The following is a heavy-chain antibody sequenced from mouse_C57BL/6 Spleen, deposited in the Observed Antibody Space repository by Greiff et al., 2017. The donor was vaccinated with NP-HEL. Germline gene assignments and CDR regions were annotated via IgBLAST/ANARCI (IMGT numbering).Heavy chain of an antibody. CDR2: IHPNSGST. CDR3: ARELGFYYAMDY. Sequence: QVQLKQPGAELVKPGASVKLSCKASGYTFTSYWMHWVKQRPGQGLEWIGMIHPNSGSTNYNEKFKSKATLTVDKSSSTAYMQLSSLTSEDSAVYYCARELGFYYAMDYWGQGTSVTVSS. V-gene: IGHV1-64*01. CDR1: GYTFTSYW. D-gene: IGHD4-1*01. J-gene: IGHJ4*01.